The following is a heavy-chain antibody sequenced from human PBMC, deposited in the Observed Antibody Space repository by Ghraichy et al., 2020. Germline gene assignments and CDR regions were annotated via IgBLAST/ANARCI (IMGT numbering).Heavy chain of an antibody. CDR1: GGSISSYY. CDR3: ARGDSSSWSQLFDY. Sequence: SETLSLTCTVSGGSISSYYWSWIRQPPGKGLEWIGYIYYSGSTNYNPSLKSRVTISVDTSKNQFSLKLSSVTAADTAVYYCARGDSSSWSQLFDYWGQGTLVTVSS. V-gene: IGHV4-59*01. D-gene: IGHD6-13*01. CDR2: IYYSGST. J-gene: IGHJ4*02.